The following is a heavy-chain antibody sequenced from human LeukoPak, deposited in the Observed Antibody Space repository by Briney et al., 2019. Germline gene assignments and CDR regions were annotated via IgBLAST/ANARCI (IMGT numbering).Heavy chain of an antibody. CDR3: ARPTDLARRPHYDFWSGYRWFDP. Sequence: ASVKVSCKASGYTFTSYGISWVRQAPGQGLEWMGWISAYNGNTNYAQKLQGRVTITTDTSTSTAYMELRSLRSDDTAVYYCARPTDLARRPHYDFWSGYRWFDPWGQGTLVTVSS. CDR1: GYTFTSYG. J-gene: IGHJ5*02. V-gene: IGHV1-18*01. D-gene: IGHD3-3*01. CDR2: ISAYNGNT.